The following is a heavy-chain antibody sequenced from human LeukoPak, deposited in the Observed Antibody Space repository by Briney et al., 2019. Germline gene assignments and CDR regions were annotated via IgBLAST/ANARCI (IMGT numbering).Heavy chain of an antibody. D-gene: IGHD2-15*01. Sequence: SETLSLTCTVSGGPISSYYWSWIRQPPGKGLEWIGYIYYSGSTNYNPSLKSRVTISVDTSKNQFSLKLSSVTAADTAVYYCARSVEGYCSGGSCYSYYYMDVWGKGTTVTVSS. CDR1: GGPISSYY. J-gene: IGHJ6*03. CDR2: IYYSGST. V-gene: IGHV4-59*01. CDR3: ARSVEGYCSGGSCYSYYYMDV.